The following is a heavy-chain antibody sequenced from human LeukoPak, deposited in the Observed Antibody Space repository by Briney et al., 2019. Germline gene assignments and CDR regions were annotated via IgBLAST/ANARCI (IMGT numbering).Heavy chain of an antibody. CDR2: VYTSGTT. V-gene: IGHV4-4*07. CDR3: ATDSKY. CDR1: GGSISNYY. J-gene: IGHJ4*02. Sequence: SETLSLTCTVSGGSISNYYWSWIRQPAGKGLEWIGRVYTSGTTNYNPSLKSRVTMSVDTSKNQFSLRLTSVTAADTAVYYCATDSKYWGQGTLVTVPS.